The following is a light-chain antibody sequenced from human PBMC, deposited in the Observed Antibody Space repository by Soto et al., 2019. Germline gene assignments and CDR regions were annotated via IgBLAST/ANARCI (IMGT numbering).Light chain of an antibody. CDR1: SSDVGGYNY. CDR2: EVN. V-gene: IGLV2-14*03. Sequence: QSALIQPASVSGSPGQTITISCTGTSSDVGGYNYVSWYQQHPGKAPKVIIYEVNHRPSGVSSRFSGSKSGNTASLNISGLLAEDEADYYCQSYDNRLSGVLFGGGTKLTVL. J-gene: IGLJ2*01. CDR3: QSYDNRLSGVL.